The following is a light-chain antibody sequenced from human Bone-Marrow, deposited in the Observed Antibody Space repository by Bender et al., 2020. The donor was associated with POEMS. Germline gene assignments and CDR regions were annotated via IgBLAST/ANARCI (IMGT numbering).Light chain of an antibody. J-gene: IGLJ1*01. CDR3: SSYTSTTTLFV. CDR1: NTDIGDFNF. Sequence: QSALTQPASVSGSPGQSITVSCTGTNTDIGDFNFVSWFQQHPGKAPKLIISEVGKRPSGVSHRFSGSKSGNTATLTISGLQAEDEADYYCSSYTSTTTLFVFGSGTKVTVL. CDR2: EVG. V-gene: IGLV2-14*01.